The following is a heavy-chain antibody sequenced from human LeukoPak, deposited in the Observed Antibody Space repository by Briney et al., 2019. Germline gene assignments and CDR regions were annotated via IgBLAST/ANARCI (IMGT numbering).Heavy chain of an antibody. Sequence: SSGTLSLTCAVSGGSISSSNWWSWVRQPPGKGLEWIGEIYHSGSTNYNPSLKSRVTISVDKSKNQFSLKLRSVTAADTAVYYCARDSPMVRGVMMYWGQGTLVTVSS. CDR3: ARDSPMVRGVMMY. D-gene: IGHD3-10*01. CDR2: IYHSGST. J-gene: IGHJ4*02. CDR1: GGSISSSNW. V-gene: IGHV4-4*02.